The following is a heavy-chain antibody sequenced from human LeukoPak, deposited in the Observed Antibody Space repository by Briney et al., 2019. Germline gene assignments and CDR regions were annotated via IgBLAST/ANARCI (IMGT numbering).Heavy chain of an antibody. CDR3: ARAGSYDYYFDY. J-gene: IGHJ4*02. V-gene: IGHV1-2*02. Sequence: ASVKVSCKASGYTFTGYYMHWVRHAPGQGLEWMGWINPNSGGTNYAQKFQGRVTMTRDTSISTAYMELSRLRSDDTAVYYCARAGSYDYYFDYWGQGTLVTVSS. CDR2: INPNSGGT. CDR1: GYTFTGYY. D-gene: IGHD5-12*01.